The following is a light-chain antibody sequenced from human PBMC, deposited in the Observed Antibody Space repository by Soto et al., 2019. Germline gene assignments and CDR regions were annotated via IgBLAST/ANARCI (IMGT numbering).Light chain of an antibody. J-gene: IGKJ5*01. CDR1: QSVSLN. Sequence: ETLMTQSPATLSVSPGERVTLSCRASQSVSLNLAWYQQKPGQAPRLLIYGASTRPIGIPDRFTGSGSGTEFTLIITDLQAEDFALYYCQQYNDWPPITFGQGTRLEIK. V-gene: IGKV3-15*01. CDR2: GAS. CDR3: QQYNDWPPIT.